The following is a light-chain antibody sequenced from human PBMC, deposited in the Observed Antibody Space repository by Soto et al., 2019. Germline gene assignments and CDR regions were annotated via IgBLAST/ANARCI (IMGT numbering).Light chain of an antibody. CDR1: QSVSSNY. V-gene: IGKV3-20*01. Sequence: ILLTQSPDTLSLSPGERATLSCRASQSVSSNYLAWYQQKLGQAPSLLIYDASRRATGIPDRFSGSGSGTDFTLTISRMEPEDFVVYYCQQYGRSPTFGQGTRWIS. J-gene: IGKJ1*01. CDR3: QQYGRSPT. CDR2: DAS.